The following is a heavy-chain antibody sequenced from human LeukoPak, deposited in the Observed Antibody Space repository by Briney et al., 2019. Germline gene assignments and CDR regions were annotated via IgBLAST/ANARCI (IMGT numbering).Heavy chain of an antibody. Sequence: GGSLRLSWAAAGFTFSDYYMSWVRQPPGKGLEWVSYISSSGRTIYYADSVKGRFTISRDNAKNSLYLQMNSLRAEDPAVYYCARHLYSSSWSSPPFDYWGQGTLVTVSS. D-gene: IGHD6-13*01. CDR3: ARHLYSSSWSSPPFDY. CDR2: ISSSGRTI. CDR1: GFTFSDYY. V-gene: IGHV3-11*01. J-gene: IGHJ4*02.